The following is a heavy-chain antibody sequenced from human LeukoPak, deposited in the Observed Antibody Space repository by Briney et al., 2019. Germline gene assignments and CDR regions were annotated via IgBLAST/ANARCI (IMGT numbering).Heavy chain of an antibody. Sequence: GESLKISCKGSGYSFTTYWIGWVRQMPGRGLEWMGIIYPGDSDTRYSPSFQGQVTISADKSISTAYLQGSGLKASDTAIYYCARHVSGDYWGQGTLVTVSS. CDR1: GYSFTTYW. V-gene: IGHV5-51*01. CDR2: IYPGDSDT. CDR3: ARHVSGDY. D-gene: IGHD3-3*02. J-gene: IGHJ4*02.